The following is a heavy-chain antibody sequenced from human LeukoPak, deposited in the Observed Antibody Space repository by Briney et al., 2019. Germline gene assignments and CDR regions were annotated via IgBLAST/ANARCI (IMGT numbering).Heavy chain of an antibody. Sequence: GGSLRLSCAASGFTFSSYAMSWVRQAPGLGLEWVSAVTPSGGTTYFADSVKGRFTLSRDNSKNTLYLQMNSLRAEDTALYYCARSPRGDNSGYYFDYWGQGSLVTVSS. CDR1: GFTFSSYA. V-gene: IGHV3-23*01. CDR3: ARSPRGDNSGYYFDY. CDR2: VTPSGGTT. D-gene: IGHD3-22*01. J-gene: IGHJ4*02.